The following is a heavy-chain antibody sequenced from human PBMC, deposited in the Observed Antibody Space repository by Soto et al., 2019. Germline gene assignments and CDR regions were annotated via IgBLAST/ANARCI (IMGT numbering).Heavy chain of an antibody. CDR2: TTSSSSTI. D-gene: IGHD3-10*01. CDR1: GLSFSDYY. CDR3: AKDWSLWFGEFHHPYFDY. Sequence: GGSLRLSCAASGLSFSDYYMSWIRQAPGKGLEWIAYTTSSSSTIYYADSVKGRFTISRDNSKNTLYLQMNSLRAEDTAVYYCAKDWSLWFGEFHHPYFDYWGQGTLVTVSS. J-gene: IGHJ4*02. V-gene: IGHV3-11*04.